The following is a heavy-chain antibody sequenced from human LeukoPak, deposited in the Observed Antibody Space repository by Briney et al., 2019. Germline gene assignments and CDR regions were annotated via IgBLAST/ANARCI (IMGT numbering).Heavy chain of an antibody. CDR1: GFTFSSYS. D-gene: IGHD3-22*01. Sequence: PGGSLRLSCAVSGFTFSSYSMNWVRQAPGKGLEWVSYISSSSNTIYYADSVKGRLTISRDNAKNSLYLQMNSLRDEDTAVYYCARDRYYDSGGFYFDYWGQGTLVTVSS. J-gene: IGHJ4*02. V-gene: IGHV3-48*02. CDR3: ARDRYYDSGGFYFDY. CDR2: ISSSSNTI.